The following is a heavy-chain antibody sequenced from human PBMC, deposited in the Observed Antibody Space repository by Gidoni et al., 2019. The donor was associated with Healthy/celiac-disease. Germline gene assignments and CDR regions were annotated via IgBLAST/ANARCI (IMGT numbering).Heavy chain of an antibody. CDR2: IRSKAYGGTT. CDR3: TIYGDVSRYYYGMDV. CDR1: GFTFGDYA. J-gene: IGHJ6*02. Sequence: EVQLVESGGGLVKPGRSLRLSCTASGFTFGDYAMSWFRQAPGKGLEWVGFIRSKAYGGTTEYAASVKGRFTISRDDSKSIAYLQMNSLKTEDTAVYYCTIYGDVSRYYYGMDVWGQGTTVTVSS. V-gene: IGHV3-49*05. D-gene: IGHD4-17*01.